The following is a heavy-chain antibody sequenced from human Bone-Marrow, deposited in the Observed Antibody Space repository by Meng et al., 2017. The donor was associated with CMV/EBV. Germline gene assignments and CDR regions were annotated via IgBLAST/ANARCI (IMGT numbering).Heavy chain of an antibody. CDR2: IYYSGST. V-gene: IGHV4-59*01. Sequence: SETLSLTCTVSGGSISSYYWSWIRQPPGKGLEWIGYIYYSGSTNYNPSLKSRVTISVDTSKNQFSLKLSSVAAADTAVYYCARDSGTINFDYWGQGTLVTVSS. CDR1: GGSISSYY. CDR3: ARDSGTINFDY. D-gene: IGHD3-10*01. J-gene: IGHJ4*02.